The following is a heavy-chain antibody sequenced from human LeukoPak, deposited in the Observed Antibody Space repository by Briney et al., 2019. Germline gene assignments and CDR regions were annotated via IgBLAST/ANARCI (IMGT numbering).Heavy chain of an antibody. D-gene: IGHD5-18*01. CDR3: ARHAFQYSYGYYFDY. J-gene: IGHJ4*02. Sequence: SETLSLTCTASGGSISSYYWSWIRQPPGKGLEWIGYIYTSGSTNYNPSLKSRVTISVDTSKNQFSLKLSSVTAADTAVYYCARHAFQYSYGYYFDYWGQGTLVTVSS. CDR2: IYTSGST. CDR1: GGSISSYY. V-gene: IGHV4-4*09.